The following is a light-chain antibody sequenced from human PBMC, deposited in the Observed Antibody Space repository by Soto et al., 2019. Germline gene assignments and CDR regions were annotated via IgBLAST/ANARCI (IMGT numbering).Light chain of an antibody. V-gene: IGKV3-15*01. Sequence: EVVVTQSQATLSLCPGERATLSCRASQSVSSNLAWYQQKPGQAPRLLIYGASTRAAGIPARFSGSGSGTDFTLTITSLQSEDFGVYYCHQHNNWWTFGQGTKVDIK. J-gene: IGKJ1*01. CDR2: GAS. CDR3: HQHNNWWT. CDR1: QSVSSN.